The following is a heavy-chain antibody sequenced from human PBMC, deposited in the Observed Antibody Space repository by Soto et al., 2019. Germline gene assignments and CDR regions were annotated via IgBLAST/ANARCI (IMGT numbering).Heavy chain of an antibody. CDR2: IWYDGSNK. D-gene: IGHD5-12*01. V-gene: IGHV3-33*01. CDR1: GFTFSSYG. J-gene: IGHJ2*01. Sequence: QVQLVESGGGVVQPGRSPRLSCAASGFTFSSYGMHWVRQAPGKGLEWVAVIWYDGSNKYYADSVKGRFTISRDNSKNTLYLQMNSLRAEDTAVYYCARDRRRDGYNYRYWYFDLWGRGTLVTVSS. CDR3: ARDRRRDGYNYRYWYFDL.